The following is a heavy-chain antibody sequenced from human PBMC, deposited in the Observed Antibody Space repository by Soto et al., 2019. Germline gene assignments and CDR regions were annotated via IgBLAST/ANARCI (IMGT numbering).Heavy chain of an antibody. CDR3: AREKSGYYDS. V-gene: IGHV1-2*04. D-gene: IGHD3-3*01. CDR2: IDPNSGGT. J-gene: IGHJ4*02. Sequence: ASVKVSCKTSGGTFSSYAISWVRQAPGQGLEWMGWIDPNSGGTNYAQKFQGWVTMTRDTSISTAYMELSSLRSEDTAAYYCAREKSGYYDSWGQGTLVTAPQ. CDR1: GGTFSSYA.